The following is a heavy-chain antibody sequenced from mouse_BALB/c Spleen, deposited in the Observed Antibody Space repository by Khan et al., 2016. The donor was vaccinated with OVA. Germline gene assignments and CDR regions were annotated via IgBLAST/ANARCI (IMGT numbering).Heavy chain of an antibody. CDR2: INPHIGET. J-gene: IGHJ2*01. V-gene: IGHV1-20*02. CDR1: GYSFTGYF. CDR3: ARIYGSDFDY. D-gene: IGHD1-1*01. Sequence: MQLEESGPELVKPGASVKISCKASGYSFTGYFMNWVMQSHGKSLEWIGRINPHIGETFYNQKFKGKATLTVDESSSTAHMELRSLASEDSAVKYCARIYGSDFDYWGQGTTLTVSS.